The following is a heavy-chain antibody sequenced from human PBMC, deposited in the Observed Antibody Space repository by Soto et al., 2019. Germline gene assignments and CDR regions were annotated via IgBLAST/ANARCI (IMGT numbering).Heavy chain of an antibody. V-gene: IGHV1-2*02. Sequence: WASVKVSCKASGYTFTGYNMHWVRQAPGQGLEWMGWINPNSGGTNYAQKFQGRVTMTRDTSISTAYMELSRLRSDDTAVYNCAREISSSWLRYGMDVWGQGTTVTVSS. D-gene: IGHD6-13*01. CDR2: INPNSGGT. CDR3: AREISSSWLRYGMDV. CDR1: GYTFTGYN. J-gene: IGHJ6*02.